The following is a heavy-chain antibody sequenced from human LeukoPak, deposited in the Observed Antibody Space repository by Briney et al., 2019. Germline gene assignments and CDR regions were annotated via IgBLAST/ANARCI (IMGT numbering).Heavy chain of an antibody. D-gene: IGHD5-24*01. CDR3: AREGRDGYKFDY. CDR2: IYYSGST. J-gene: IGHJ4*02. V-gene: IGHV4-59*01. Sequence: SETLSLTCTVSGGTISSYYWSWIRQSPGKGLEWIGYIYYSGSTNYSPSLKSRVTISVDSSKNQFSLKLSSVTAADTAVYYCAREGRDGYKFDYWGQGTLVTVSS. CDR1: GGTISSYY.